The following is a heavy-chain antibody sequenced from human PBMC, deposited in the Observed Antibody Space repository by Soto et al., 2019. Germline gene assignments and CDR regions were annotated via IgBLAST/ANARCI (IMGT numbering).Heavy chain of an antibody. V-gene: IGHV3-23*01. D-gene: IGHD3-22*01. CDR3: AKEGGSSGYYYVEVVFDY. Sequence: EVQLLESGGGLVQPGGSLRLSCAASGFTFSSYAMSWVRQAPGKGLEWVSAISGSGGSTYYADSVKGRFTISRDNFKNTLYLQLNSLRAEDTAVYYCAKEGGSSGYYYVEVVFDYWGQGTLVTVSS. CDR1: GFTFSSYA. CDR2: ISGSGGST. J-gene: IGHJ4*02.